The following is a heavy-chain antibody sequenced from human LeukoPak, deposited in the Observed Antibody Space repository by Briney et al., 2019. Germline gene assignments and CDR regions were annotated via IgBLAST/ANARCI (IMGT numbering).Heavy chain of an antibody. Sequence: SETLSLICTVSGGSISSGDYYWSWIRQPPGKGLEWIGYIYYSGSTYYNPSLKSRVTISVDTSKNQFSLRLSSVTAADTAVYYCARVRYSYGYYWGQGTLVTVSS. V-gene: IGHV4-30-4*01. CDR2: IYYSGST. CDR1: GGSISSGDYY. J-gene: IGHJ4*02. D-gene: IGHD5-18*01. CDR3: ARVRYSYGYY.